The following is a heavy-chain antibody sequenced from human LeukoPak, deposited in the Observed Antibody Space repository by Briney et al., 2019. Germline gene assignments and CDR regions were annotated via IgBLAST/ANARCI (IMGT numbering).Heavy chain of an antibody. CDR2: IKQDGSEK. Sequence: GGSLRPSCAASGFTFSSYWMSWVRQAPGKGLEWVANIKQDGSEKYYLDSVKGRFTISRENAKNSLYLQMNTLRAEDTAVYYCARDLGAYSSSSVDSWGQGTLVTVSS. D-gene: IGHD6-6*01. CDR3: ARDLGAYSSSSVDS. V-gene: IGHV3-7*01. J-gene: IGHJ4*02. CDR1: GFTFSSYW.